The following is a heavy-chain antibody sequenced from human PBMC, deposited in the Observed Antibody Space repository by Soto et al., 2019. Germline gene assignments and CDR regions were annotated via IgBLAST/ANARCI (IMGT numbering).Heavy chain of an antibody. D-gene: IGHD5-12*01. CDR3: ARADFGYTGYDTNPYYYGMDV. CDR2: IYYSGTT. Sequence: SETLSLTCTVSGGSIIRSRYYGGWIRQPPGKGLEWLGSIYYSGTTYYNLSLKSRVTISVDTSKNQFSLKLTSVTAADTAVYYCARADFGYTGYDTNPYYYGMDVWGQGTTVTVSS. CDR1: GGSIIRSRYY. J-gene: IGHJ6*02. V-gene: IGHV4-39*01.